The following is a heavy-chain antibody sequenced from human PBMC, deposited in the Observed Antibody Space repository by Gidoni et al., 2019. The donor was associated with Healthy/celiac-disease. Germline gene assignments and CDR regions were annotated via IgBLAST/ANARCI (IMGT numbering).Heavy chain of an antibody. D-gene: IGHD3-10*01. CDR1: GFTFRGSA. V-gene: IGHV3-73*01. Sequence: EVQLVESGGGLVQPGGSLKLSCAASGFTFRGSAMHWVRQASGKGLEWVGRIRSKANSYATAYAASVKGRFTISRDDSKNTAYLQMNSLKTEDTAVYYCTSNPVEGVINWGLRFHAFDIWGQGTMVTVSS. CDR3: TSNPVEGVINWGLRFHAFDI. J-gene: IGHJ3*02. CDR2: IRSKANSYAT.